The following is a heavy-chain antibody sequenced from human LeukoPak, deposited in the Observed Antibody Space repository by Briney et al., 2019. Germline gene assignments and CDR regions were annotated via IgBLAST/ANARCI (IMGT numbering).Heavy chain of an antibody. CDR1: GFTFSSYS. J-gene: IGHJ4*02. CDR2: ISSSSSYI. CDR3: AKDPNYDSSGLFDY. V-gene: IGHV3-21*04. Sequence: GGSLRLSCAASGFTFSSYSMNWVRQAPGKGLEWVSSISSSSSYIYYADSVKGRFTISRDNAKNSLYLQMNSLRAEDTALYYCAKDPNYDSSGLFDYWGQGTLVTVSS. D-gene: IGHD3-22*01.